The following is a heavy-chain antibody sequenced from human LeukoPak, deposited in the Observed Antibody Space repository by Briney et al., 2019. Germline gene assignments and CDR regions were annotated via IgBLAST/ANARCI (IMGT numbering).Heavy chain of an antibody. Sequence: GSLRLPCAASGFTFSSYEMNWVRQAPGRGLEWVSYISSNGRTIYYADSVKGRFTISRDNAKNSLYLQMNSLRAEYTAVYYCAELGITMIGGVWGKGTTVSISS. D-gene: IGHD3-10*02. CDR3: AELGITMIGGV. J-gene: IGHJ6*04. CDR2: ISSNGRTI. CDR1: GFTFSSYE. V-gene: IGHV3-48*03.